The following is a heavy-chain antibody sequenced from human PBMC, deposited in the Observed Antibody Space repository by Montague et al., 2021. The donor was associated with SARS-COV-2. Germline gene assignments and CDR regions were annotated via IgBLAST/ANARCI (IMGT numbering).Heavy chain of an antibody. CDR1: GFTFSSYS. CDR3: AKDLVLRAARPDALDV. Sequence: SLRLSCAASGFTFSSYSVNWVRQAPGKGLEWISYISSSTNIIYYADSVKGRFTISRDNARNSLYLQMNSLRVDDTPVYYCAKDLVLRAARPDALDVWGQGTVVTVSS. V-gene: IGHV3-48*04. J-gene: IGHJ3*01. D-gene: IGHD6-6*01. CDR2: ISSSTNII.